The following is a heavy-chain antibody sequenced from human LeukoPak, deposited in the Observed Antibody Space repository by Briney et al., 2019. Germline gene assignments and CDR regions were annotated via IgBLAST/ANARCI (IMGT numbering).Heavy chain of an antibody. CDR1: GYTFNRYG. D-gene: IGHD6-13*01. CDR2: ISAYNGNT. J-gene: IGHJ5*02. CDR3: ARATAAGPNWFDP. V-gene: IGHV1-18*01. Sequence: ASVKVSCKASGYTFNRYGISWVRQAPGQGLEWMGWISAYNGNTNYAQKLQGRVTMTTDTSTSTAYMELRSLRSDDTAVYYCARATAAGPNWFDPWGQGTLVTVSS.